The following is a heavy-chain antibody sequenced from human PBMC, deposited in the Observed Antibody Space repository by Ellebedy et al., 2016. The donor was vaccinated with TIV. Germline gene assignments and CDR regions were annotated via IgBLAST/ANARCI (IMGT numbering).Heavy chain of an antibody. CDR2: IYYSGST. CDR3: ARWFGELLYVRWFDP. D-gene: IGHD3-10*01. CDR1: GDSISRSSSY. J-gene: IGHJ5*02. V-gene: IGHV4-39*01. Sequence: SETLSLTCTVYGDSISRSSSYWGWIRQPPGKGLEWIGSIYYSGSTDYNPSLKSRVTISADTSKNEISLRLSSVTAADKAVYYCARWFGELLYVRWFDPWGQGTLVTVSS.